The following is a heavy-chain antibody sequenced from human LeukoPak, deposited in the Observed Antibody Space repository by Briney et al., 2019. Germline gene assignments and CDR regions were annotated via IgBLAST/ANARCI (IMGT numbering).Heavy chain of an antibody. J-gene: IGHJ4*02. CDR2: ISGSGGST. CDR1: GFTFSTYA. CDR3: AKGRRAVAGSPTDY. D-gene: IGHD6-19*01. V-gene: IGHV3-23*01. Sequence: GGSLRLACAAAGFTFSTYATSWVRQAPRKGMEWVSAISGSGGSTYYADSLKGRFTISRDNSKNTLYLQMNRLRAEDTAVYYCAKGRRAVAGSPTDYWGQGTLVTVSS.